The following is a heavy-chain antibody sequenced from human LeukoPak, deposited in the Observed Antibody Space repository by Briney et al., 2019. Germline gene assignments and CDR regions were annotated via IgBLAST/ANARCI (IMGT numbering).Heavy chain of an antibody. Sequence: PGRSLRLSCAASGFTFNSYGMHWVRQAPGKGLEWVAVIWYDGSNKYYAGSVKGRFTISRDNSKNTLYLQMNSLRAEDTAVYYCARAGEYYDFWGGYYTRKYYFDYWGQGTLVTVSS. D-gene: IGHD3-3*01. V-gene: IGHV3-33*08. CDR3: ARAGEYYDFWGGYYTRKYYFDY. J-gene: IGHJ4*02. CDR1: GFTFNSYG. CDR2: IWYDGSNK.